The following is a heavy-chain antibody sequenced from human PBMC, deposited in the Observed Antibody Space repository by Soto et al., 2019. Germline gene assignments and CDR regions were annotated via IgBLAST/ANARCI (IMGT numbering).Heavy chain of an antibody. D-gene: IGHD3-22*01. J-gene: IGHJ4*02. CDR2: ISDSGGST. V-gene: IGHV3-23*01. Sequence: PGGSLRLSCAASGFTFSDYTMSWVRQAPGKGLEWVSAISDSGGSTSYADSVKGRFSVSRDNSKNTLYLQMNSLRAEDTAVYYRAKAPVYDSSGYSFDYWGQGTLVTVSS. CDR3: AKAPVYDSSGYSFDY. CDR1: GFTFSDYT.